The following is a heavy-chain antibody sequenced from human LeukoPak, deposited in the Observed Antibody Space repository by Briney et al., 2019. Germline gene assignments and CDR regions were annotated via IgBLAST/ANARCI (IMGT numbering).Heavy chain of an antibody. Sequence: SETLSLTCTVSGGSISSSSYYWGWIRQPPGKGLEWIGSIYYSGSTYYNPSLKSRVTISVDTSKNQFPLKLSSVTAADTAVYYCARAGWLWFGDYYYYMDVWGKGTTVTVSS. CDR3: ARAGWLWFGDYYYYMDV. D-gene: IGHD3-10*01. J-gene: IGHJ6*03. V-gene: IGHV4-39*06. CDR2: IYYSGST. CDR1: GGSISSSSYY.